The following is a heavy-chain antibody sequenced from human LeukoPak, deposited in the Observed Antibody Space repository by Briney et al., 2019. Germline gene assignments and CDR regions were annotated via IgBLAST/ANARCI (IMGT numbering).Heavy chain of an antibody. CDR3: AKGTLYGDYFDY. CDR1: GFTFSSYG. CDR2: ISGSGGST. V-gene: IGHV3-23*01. Sequence: PGGSLRLSCAASGFTFSSYGMSWVRQAPGKGLEWVSAISGSGGSTYYADSVKGRFTISRDNSKNTLYLQMNSLRAEDTAVYYCAKGTLYGDYFDYWGQGTLVTVSP. D-gene: IGHD4-17*01. J-gene: IGHJ4*02.